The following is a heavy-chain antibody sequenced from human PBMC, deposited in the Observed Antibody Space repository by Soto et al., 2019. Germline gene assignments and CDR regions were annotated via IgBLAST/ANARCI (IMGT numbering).Heavy chain of an antibody. CDR1: GGSITSGGYY. J-gene: IGHJ4*02. D-gene: IGHD1-26*01. CDR2: IYYSGTT. V-gene: IGHV4-31*03. Sequence: QVQLQESGPGLVKPSETLSLTCTVSGGSITSGGYYWSWIRQPPGKGLEWIGYIYYSGTTYYNPSLKSRITISMDASNDQFSLWLSAVTASDTAVYYCAKGDECESLLDYWGQGTLVTFSS. CDR3: AKGDECESLLDY.